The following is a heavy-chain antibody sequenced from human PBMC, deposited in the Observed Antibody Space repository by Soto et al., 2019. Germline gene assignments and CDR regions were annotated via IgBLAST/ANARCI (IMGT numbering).Heavy chain of an antibody. CDR2: INAGGGYT. D-gene: IGHD3-10*01. V-gene: IGHV1-46*03. CDR3: ARQRITIRYYYGMDV. CDR1: GYIFTNYY. Sequence: GASVKVSCKASGYIFTNYYMHWVRQAPGQGLEWMGTINAGGGYTTYAQRFQGRVTMTRDTSTSTVYMELSSLRSEDTAVYYCARQRITIRYYYGMDVWCQGTTVTVSS. J-gene: IGHJ6*02.